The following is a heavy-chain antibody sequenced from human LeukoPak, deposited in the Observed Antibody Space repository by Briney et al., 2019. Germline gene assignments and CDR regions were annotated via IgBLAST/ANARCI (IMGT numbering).Heavy chain of an antibody. CDR1: GFTFSSYA. CDR3: AKDRSKYGNWFDP. V-gene: IGHV3-30-3*01. J-gene: IGHJ5*02. Sequence: GGSLRLSCAASGFTFSSYAMHWVRQAPGKGLEWVAVISYDGSNKYYADSVKGRFTISRDNSRNTLDLQMNSLRAEDTAVYYCAKDRSKYGNWFDPWGQGTLVTVSS. D-gene: IGHD1-26*01. CDR2: ISYDGSNK.